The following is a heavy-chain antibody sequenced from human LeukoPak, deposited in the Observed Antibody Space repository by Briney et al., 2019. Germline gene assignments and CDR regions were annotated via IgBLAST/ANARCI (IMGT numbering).Heavy chain of an antibody. CDR2: MSYGGANE. Sequence: GGSLRLSCAASGFTFTNYALHWARQAPGKGLEWVAVMSYGGANEYYADSVKGRFTISRDDSKNTLYLQMNSLRTEDTAIYYCTRDFRIVVTDYWGQGTLVTVSS. CDR3: TRDFRIVVTDY. V-gene: IGHV3-30-3*01. D-gene: IGHD1-26*01. J-gene: IGHJ4*02. CDR1: GFTFTNYA.